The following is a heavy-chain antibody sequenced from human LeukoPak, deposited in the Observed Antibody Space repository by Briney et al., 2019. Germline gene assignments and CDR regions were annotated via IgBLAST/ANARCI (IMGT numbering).Heavy chain of an antibody. CDR3: ARRGIAAAGRENDAFDV. D-gene: IGHD6-13*01. CDR2: IYYGGTS. J-gene: IGHJ3*01. Sequence: SETLSLTCTVSGDSISGGTYYWGWIRQPPGKGLEWIGGIYYGGTSYYNPSLKSRVTISVDTSKNHFSLKVSSVTAADTAVYYCARRGIAAAGRENDAFDVWGQGTMVTVSS. CDR1: GDSISGGTYY. V-gene: IGHV4-39*02.